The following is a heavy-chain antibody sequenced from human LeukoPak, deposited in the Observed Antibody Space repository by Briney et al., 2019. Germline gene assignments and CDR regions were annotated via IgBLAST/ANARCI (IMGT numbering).Heavy chain of an antibody. Sequence: PGGSLRLSCAASGFTFSSYGMHWVRQAPGKGLEWVAFIRYDGCNKYYADSVKGRFTISRDNSKNTLYLQMNSLRAEDTAVYYCAKDIGGWGQGTLVTVSS. D-gene: IGHD4-23*01. CDR2: IRYDGCNK. V-gene: IGHV3-30*02. CDR3: AKDIGG. J-gene: IGHJ4*02. CDR1: GFTFSSYG.